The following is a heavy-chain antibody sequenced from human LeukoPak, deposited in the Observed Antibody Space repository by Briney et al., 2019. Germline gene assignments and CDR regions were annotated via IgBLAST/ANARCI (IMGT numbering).Heavy chain of an antibody. Sequence: ASVEVSCKASGGTFSSYAISWVRQAPGQGLEWMGRIIPILGIANYAQKFQGRVTITADKSTSTAYMELSSLRSEDTAVYYCARVGAAAGTDYWGQGTLVTVSS. CDR1: GGTFSSYA. CDR3: ARVGAAAGTDY. D-gene: IGHD6-13*01. CDR2: IIPILGIA. V-gene: IGHV1-69*04. J-gene: IGHJ4*02.